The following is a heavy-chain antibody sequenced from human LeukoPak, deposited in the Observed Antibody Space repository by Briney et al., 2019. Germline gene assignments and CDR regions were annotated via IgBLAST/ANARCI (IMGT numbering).Heavy chain of an antibody. CDR3: ARQTDYDYVWGSYRSGFDY. V-gene: IGHV1-69*05. J-gene: IGHJ4*02. D-gene: IGHD3-16*02. CDR2: IIPIFGTA. CDR1: GGTFSSYA. Sequence: ASVKVSCKASGGTFSSYAISWVRQAPGQGREWMGGIIPIFGTANYAQKFQGRVTITTDESTSTAYMELSSLRSEDTAVYYCARQTDYDYVWGSYRSGFDYWGQGTLVTVSS.